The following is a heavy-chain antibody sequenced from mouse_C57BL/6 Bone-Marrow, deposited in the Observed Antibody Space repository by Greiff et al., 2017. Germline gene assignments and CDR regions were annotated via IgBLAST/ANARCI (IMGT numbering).Heavy chain of an antibody. J-gene: IGHJ1*03. D-gene: IGHD1-1*01. V-gene: IGHV5-16*01. CDR3: ARDAGVYYYGSSYFDV. Sequence: EVKLVESEGGLVQPGSSMKLSCTASGFTFSDYYMAWVRQVPEKGLEWVANINYDGSSTYYLASLTSRFIISRDNAKNMLYLQMSSLKSEDTATYYCARDAGVYYYGSSYFDVWGTGTTVTVSS. CDR2: INYDGSST. CDR1: GFTFSDYY.